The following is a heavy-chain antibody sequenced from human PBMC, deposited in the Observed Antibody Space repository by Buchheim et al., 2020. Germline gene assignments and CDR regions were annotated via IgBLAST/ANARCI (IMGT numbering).Heavy chain of an antibody. J-gene: IGHJ4*02. V-gene: IGHV3-33*01. D-gene: IGHD6-19*01. Sequence: QVQLVESGGGVVQPGRSLRLSCTASGFTFRDHGMHWVRQAPGKGPEWVAIIWQDGSKKFYADSVKGRFTISRGNSKNTLNLQMDSLRAEDTAVYYCAGGTSGWPFDCWGQGTL. CDR2: IWQDGSKK. CDR3: AGGTSGWPFDC. CDR1: GFTFRDHG.